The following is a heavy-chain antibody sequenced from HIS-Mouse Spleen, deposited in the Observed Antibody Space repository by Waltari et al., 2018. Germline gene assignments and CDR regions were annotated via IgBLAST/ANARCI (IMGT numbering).Heavy chain of an antibody. CDR2: KLIEGSHN. CDR3: ARDHRNNWAIRD. CDR1: GFTFSSYA. V-gene: IGHV3-30-3*01. Sequence: QVQLVESGGGVVQPGRSLRLSCAASGFTFSSYAMHWVRQAPGKRGVVVAVKLIEGSHNSYADSVKGRFTISRDNSKNTLYLQRNSLGAEDTAVYYCARDHRNNWAIRDWGQGTLVTVSS. D-gene: IGHD1-20*01. J-gene: IGHJ4*02.